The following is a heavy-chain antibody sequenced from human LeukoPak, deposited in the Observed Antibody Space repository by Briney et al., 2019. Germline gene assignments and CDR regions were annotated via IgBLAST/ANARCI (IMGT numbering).Heavy chain of an antibody. D-gene: IGHD3-10*01. J-gene: IGHJ4*02. CDR2: ISGSGGST. V-gene: IGHV3-23*01. Sequence: PGGTLRLSCAASGFTFSSYGMSWVRQAPGKGLEWVSAISGSGGSTYYADSVKGRFTISRDNSKNTLYLQMNSLRAEDTAVYYCAKGMVLLHRDYFDYWGQGTLVTVSS. CDR1: GFTFSSYG. CDR3: AKGMVLLHRDYFDY.